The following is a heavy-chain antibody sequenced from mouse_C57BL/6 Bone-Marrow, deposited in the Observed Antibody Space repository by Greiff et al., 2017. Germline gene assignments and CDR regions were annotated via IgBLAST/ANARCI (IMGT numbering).Heavy chain of an antibody. Sequence: DVMLVESGGDLVKPGGSLKLSCAASGFTFSSYGMSWVRQTPDKRLEWVATISSGGSYTYYPDSVKGRFTISRDNAKNTLYLQMSSLKSEDTAMYYCASPASETAMDYWGQGTSVTVSS. CDR1: GFTFSSYG. V-gene: IGHV5-6*02. D-gene: IGHD3-2*02. CDR3: ASPASETAMDY. J-gene: IGHJ4*01. CDR2: ISSGGSYT.